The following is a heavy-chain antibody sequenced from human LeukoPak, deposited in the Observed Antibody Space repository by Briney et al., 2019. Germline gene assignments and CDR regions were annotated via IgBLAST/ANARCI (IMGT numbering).Heavy chain of an antibody. D-gene: IGHD2-21*01. CDR1: GFTFSSYW. V-gene: IGHV3-7*01. J-gene: IGHJ4*02. Sequence: GGSLRLSCAASGFTFSSYWMSWVRQAPGKGLEWVANIKEDGSEKYYVESVKGRFTISRDNAKNSEYLQMNSLRAEDTAVYYCAGGMWGWDFDYWGQGTLVTVSS. CDR2: IKEDGSEK. CDR3: AGGMWGWDFDY.